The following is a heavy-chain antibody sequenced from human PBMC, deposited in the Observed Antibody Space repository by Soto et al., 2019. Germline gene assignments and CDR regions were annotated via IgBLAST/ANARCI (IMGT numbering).Heavy chain of an antibody. CDR3: ATSRRSSRDAFDI. CDR1: GFSLSTSGVG. J-gene: IGHJ3*02. Sequence: SGPTLVNPTQTLTLTCTFSGFSLSTSGVGVGWIRQPPGKALERLALMYSNDDKRYCPSLRSRLTVTKDTSKNQVVLTMTSLDPVDTGTYYCATSRRSSRDAFDIWGQGTMVTVSS. CDR2: MYSNDDK. V-gene: IGHV2-5*01. D-gene: IGHD6-6*01.